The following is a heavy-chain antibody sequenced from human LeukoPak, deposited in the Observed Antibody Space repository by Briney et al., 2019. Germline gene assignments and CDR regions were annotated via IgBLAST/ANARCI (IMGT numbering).Heavy chain of an antibody. V-gene: IGHV4-39*01. D-gene: IGHD2-15*01. CDR2: ISYSGST. CDR3: ARVRGYCGGGSCPYYYYYGMDV. CDR1: GGSISSSSYY. J-gene: IGHJ6*02. Sequence: SETLSLTCTVSGGSISSSSYYWGWIRQPPGKGLEWIGSISYSGSTYYNPSLKTRVTISADTSKNQFSLKLSSVTAADTAVYYCARVRGYCGGGSCPYYYYYGMDVWGQGTTVTVSS.